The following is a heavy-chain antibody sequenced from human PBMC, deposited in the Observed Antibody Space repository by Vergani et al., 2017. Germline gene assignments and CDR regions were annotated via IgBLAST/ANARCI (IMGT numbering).Heavy chain of an antibody. J-gene: IGHJ4*02. Sequence: VQLVESGGGLVQPGRSLRLSCTASGFTFGDYAMSWFRQAPGKGLEWVAVIWYDGSNKYYADSVKGRFTISRDNSKNTLYLQMNSLRAEDTAVYYCAREGYDYSSDYWGQGTLVTVSS. CDR3: AREGYDYSSDY. CDR1: GFTFGDYA. D-gene: IGHD4-11*01. V-gene: IGHV3-33*01. CDR2: IWYDGSNK.